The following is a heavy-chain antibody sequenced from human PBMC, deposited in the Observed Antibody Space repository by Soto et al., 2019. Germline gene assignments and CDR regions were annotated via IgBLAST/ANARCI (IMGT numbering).Heavy chain of an antibody. D-gene: IGHD3-3*01. CDR2: ISGSGGST. J-gene: IGHJ4*02. CDR1: GFTFSSYA. CDR3: AKDIGGSGTRYDYDFWSGYDFDY. V-gene: IGHV3-23*01. Sequence: GSLRLSCAASGFTFSSYAMSWVRQAPGKGLEWVSAISGSGGSTYYADSVKGRFTISRDNSKNTLYLQMNSLRAEDTAVYYCAKDIGGSGTRYDYDFWSGYDFDYWGQGTLVTVSS.